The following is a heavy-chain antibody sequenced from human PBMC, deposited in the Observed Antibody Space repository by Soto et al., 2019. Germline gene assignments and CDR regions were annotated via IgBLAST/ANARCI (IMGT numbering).Heavy chain of an antibody. CDR1: GGTFSSYA. CDR2: IIPIFGTA. D-gene: IGHD3-16*01. V-gene: IGHV1-69*13. Sequence: SVKVSCKASGGTFSSYAISWVRQAPGQGLEWMGGIIPIFGTANYAQKFQGRVTITADESTSTAYMELSSLRSEDTAVYYCARVTLGPHAFDIWGQGTMVTVSS. CDR3: ARVTLGPHAFDI. J-gene: IGHJ3*02.